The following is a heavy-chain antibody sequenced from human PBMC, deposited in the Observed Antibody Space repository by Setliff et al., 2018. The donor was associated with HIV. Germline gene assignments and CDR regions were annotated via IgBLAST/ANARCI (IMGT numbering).Heavy chain of an antibody. J-gene: IGHJ4*02. D-gene: IGHD6-13*01. Sequence: GGSLRLSCAASGLTFSSSYMSWVRQAPGKGLEWVSSISGGGATYYADSVKGRFTISRDNSKNTLYLQMNSLRADDTAVYYCARSPSYRSSWEYYFDYWGQGILVTVSS. CDR2: ISGGGAT. CDR1: GLTFSSSY. V-gene: IGHV3-23*01. CDR3: ARSPSYRSSWEYYFDY.